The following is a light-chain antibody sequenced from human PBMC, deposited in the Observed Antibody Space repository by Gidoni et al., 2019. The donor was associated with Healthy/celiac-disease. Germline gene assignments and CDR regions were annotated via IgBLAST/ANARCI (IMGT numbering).Light chain of an antibody. V-gene: IGLV2-8*01. CDR2: EVS. CDR1: SSDVGGYNY. Sequence: QSALTQPPSASGSPGQSVTISCTGTSSDVGGYNYVSWYQQHPGKAPNLMIYEVSKRPSGVPDRFFGSKSGNTASLTVSGLQAEDEADYYCSSYAGSNVVFGGGTKLTVL. J-gene: IGLJ2*01. CDR3: SSYAGSNVV.